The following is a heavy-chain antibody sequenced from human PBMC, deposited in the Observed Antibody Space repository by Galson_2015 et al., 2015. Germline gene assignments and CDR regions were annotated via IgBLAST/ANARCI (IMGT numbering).Heavy chain of an antibody. CDR2: LSHTGSSI. CDR1: GFTFSSSA. V-gene: IGHV3-23*01. Sequence: SLRLSCAAFGFTFSSSAMNWVRQAPGKGLEWVSALSHTGSSIYYADSVKGRFTISRDNSKNTLYLHLNSLRADDTAVYYCAKDRRAVVMSAIDYWGQGTQVTVSS. CDR3: AKDRRAVVMSAIDY. J-gene: IGHJ4*02. D-gene: IGHD2-21*02.